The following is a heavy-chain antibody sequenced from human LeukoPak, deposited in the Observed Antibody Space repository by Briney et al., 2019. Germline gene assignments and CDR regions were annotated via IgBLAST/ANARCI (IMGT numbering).Heavy chain of an antibody. CDR1: GYTFTGYY. J-gene: IGHJ6*03. D-gene: IGHD2-15*01. CDR2: INPNNGAT. V-gene: IGHV1-2*02. Sequence: GASVKVSCKPSGYTFTGYYIHWVRQAPGQRLEWMGWINPNNGATNYAQKFQGRMTMTRDTSITTAYMEMSSLRSDDTAIYYCARDVVVVVGASRSNFYFYMDVWGKGTTVTVSS. CDR3: ARDVVVVVGASRSNFYFYMDV.